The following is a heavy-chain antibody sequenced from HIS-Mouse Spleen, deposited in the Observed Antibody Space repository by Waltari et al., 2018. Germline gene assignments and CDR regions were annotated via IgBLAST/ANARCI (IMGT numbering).Heavy chain of an antibody. CDR1: GGSISSSSYY. Sequence: QLQLQESGPGLVKPSETLSLTCTVSGGSISSSSYYWGWIRQPPGKGLEWFGSFYYSGGTCYHPSLKSRVTISVDTSKNQFSRKLSSVTAADTAVYYCAREIPYSSSWYDWYFDLWGRGTLVTVSS. CDR2: FYYSGGT. V-gene: IGHV4-39*07. CDR3: AREIPYSSSWYDWYFDL. J-gene: IGHJ2*01. D-gene: IGHD6-13*01.